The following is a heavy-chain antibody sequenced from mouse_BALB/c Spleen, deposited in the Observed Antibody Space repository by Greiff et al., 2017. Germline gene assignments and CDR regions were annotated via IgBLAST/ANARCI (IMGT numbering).Heavy chain of an antibody. J-gene: IGHJ4*01. CDR1: GFTFSSYA. D-gene: IGHD1-2*01. CDR3: ARDYGYTYAMDY. CDR2: ISSGGST. Sequence: EVQRVESGGGLVKPGGSLKLSCAASGFTFSSYAMSWVRQTPEKRLEWVASISSGGSTYYPDSVKGRFTISRDNARNILYLQMSSLRSEDTAMYYCARDYGYTYAMDYWGQGTSVTVSS. V-gene: IGHV5-6-5*01.